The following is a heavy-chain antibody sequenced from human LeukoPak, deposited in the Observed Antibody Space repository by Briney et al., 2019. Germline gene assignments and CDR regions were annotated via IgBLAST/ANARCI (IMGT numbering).Heavy chain of an antibody. D-gene: IGHD6-6*01. J-gene: IGHJ5*02. V-gene: IGHV3-48*02. CDR2: ISSSSKI. CDR3: ARSANPGVHDFDP. Sequence: GGSLRLSCTASGFAFSSYAMAWVRQAPGKGLEWLSYISSSSKINYADSVKGRFTISRDNARNSLYLQMISLRDEDTAVYYCARSANPGVHDFDPWGQGTLVTVSS. CDR1: GFAFSSYA.